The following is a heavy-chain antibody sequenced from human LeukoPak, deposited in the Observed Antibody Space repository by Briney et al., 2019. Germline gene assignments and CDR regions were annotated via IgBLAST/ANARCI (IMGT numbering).Heavy chain of an antibody. J-gene: IGHJ4*02. Sequence: PGRSLRLSCAASGFTFSSHGMHWVRQAPDNGLEWVAVIWYDGSRKYYADSVKGRFTISKDNSNNMLYLQMNSLRAEDTGVYFCASHSGNYPRGYFDYWGQGTLVIVSA. V-gene: IGHV3-33*01. D-gene: IGHD1-26*01. CDR1: GFTFSSHG. CDR2: IWYDGSRK. CDR3: ASHSGNYPRGYFDY.